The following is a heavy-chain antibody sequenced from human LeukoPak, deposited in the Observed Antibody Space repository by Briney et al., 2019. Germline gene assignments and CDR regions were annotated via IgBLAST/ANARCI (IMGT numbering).Heavy chain of an antibody. CDR1: GFTFSSYD. J-gene: IGHJ3*02. CDR3: ARVGGSGAFDI. D-gene: IGHD6-19*01. CDR2: IGTAGDT. Sequence: GGSLRLSCAASGFTFSSYDMHWVRQATGKGLEWVSAIGTAGDTYYPGSVKGRFTISRENAKNSLYLQMNSLRAGDTAVYYCARVGGSGAFDIWGQGTMVTVSS. V-gene: IGHV3-13*01.